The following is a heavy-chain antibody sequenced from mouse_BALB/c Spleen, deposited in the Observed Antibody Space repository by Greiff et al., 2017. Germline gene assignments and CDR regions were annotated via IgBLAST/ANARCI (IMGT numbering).Heavy chain of an antibody. V-gene: IGHV6-6*02. CDR2: IRLKSNNYAT. CDR3: TRGDYDGYFDV. D-gene: IGHD2-4*01. CDR1: GFTFSNYW. J-gene: IGHJ1*01. Sequence: EVHLVESGGGLVQPGGSMKLSCVASGFTFSNYWMNWVRQSPEKGLEWVAEIRLKSNNYATHYAESVKGRFTISRDDSKSSVYLQMNNLRAEDTGIYYCTRGDYDGYFDVWGAGTTVTVSS.